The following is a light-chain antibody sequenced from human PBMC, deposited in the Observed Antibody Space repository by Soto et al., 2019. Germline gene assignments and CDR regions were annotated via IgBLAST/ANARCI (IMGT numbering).Light chain of an antibody. CDR1: SGHSANA. Sequence: QLVLTQSPSASASLGASVKLTCTLSSGHSANAIAWHQQQPEKGPRYLMKFNSDGSHSKGDGIPDRFSGSSSGAERHLTISSLQSEDEADYYCQTWDTGIVIFGGGTKLTVL. CDR2: FNSDGSH. CDR3: QTWDTGIVI. V-gene: IGLV4-69*02. J-gene: IGLJ2*01.